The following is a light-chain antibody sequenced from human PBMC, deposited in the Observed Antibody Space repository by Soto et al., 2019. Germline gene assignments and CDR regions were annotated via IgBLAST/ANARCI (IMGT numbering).Light chain of an antibody. Sequence: DIQMTQSPSTLSGSVGDRVTITCRASQTISSWLAWYQQKPGKAPKLLIYKASTLKSGVPSRFSGSGAGTAFTLPIISMQPDDFATYYCQHYNSYSVAFGQGTKVELK. CDR3: QHYNSYSVA. J-gene: IGKJ1*01. V-gene: IGKV1-5*03. CDR2: KAS. CDR1: QTISSW.